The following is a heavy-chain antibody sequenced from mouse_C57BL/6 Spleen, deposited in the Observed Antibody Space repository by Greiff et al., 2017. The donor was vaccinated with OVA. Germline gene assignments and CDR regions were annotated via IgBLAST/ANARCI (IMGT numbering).Heavy chain of an antibody. Sequence: QVQLQQPGAELVMPGASVKLSCKASGYTFTSYWMHWVKQRPGQGLEWIGEIDPSDSYTNYNQKFKGKSTLTVDKSSSTAYMQLSSLTSEDSAVYYCARKGYYGNYPYYFDYWGQGTTLTVSS. J-gene: IGHJ2*01. CDR2: IDPSDSYT. CDR1: GYTFTSYW. CDR3: ARKGYYGNYPYYFDY. D-gene: IGHD2-1*01. V-gene: IGHV1-69*01.